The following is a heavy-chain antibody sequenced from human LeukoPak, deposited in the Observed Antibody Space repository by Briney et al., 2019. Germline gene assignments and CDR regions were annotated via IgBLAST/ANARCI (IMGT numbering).Heavy chain of an antibody. V-gene: IGHV4-34*01. D-gene: IGHD2-2*01. CDR1: GGSFSGYY. CDR2: INHSGST. Sequence: SETLSLTCAVYGGSFSGYYWSWIRQPPGKGLEWIGEINHSGSTNYNPSLKSRVTISVDTSKNQFSLKLSSVTAADTAVYYCARRCSRTSCYGYFDYWGQGTLVTVSS. J-gene: IGHJ4*02. CDR3: ARRCSRTSCYGYFDY.